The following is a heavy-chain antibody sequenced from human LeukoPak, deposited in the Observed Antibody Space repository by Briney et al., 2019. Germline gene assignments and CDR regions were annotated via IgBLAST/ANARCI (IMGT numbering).Heavy chain of an antibody. V-gene: IGHV4-59*01. D-gene: IGHD3-22*01. J-gene: IGHJ4*02. CDR2: IYYSGST. CDR1: GGSISSYY. Sequence: SETLSLTCTVSGGSISSYYWSWIRQPPGKGLEWIGYIYYSGSTNYNPSLKSRVTISVDTSKNQFSLKLSFVTAADTAVYYCARSITDTYYYDSSPLAAWGQGTLVTVSS. CDR3: ARSITDTYYYDSSPLAA.